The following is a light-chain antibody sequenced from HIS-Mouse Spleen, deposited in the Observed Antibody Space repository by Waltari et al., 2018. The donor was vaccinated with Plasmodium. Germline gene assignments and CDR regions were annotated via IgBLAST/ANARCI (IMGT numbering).Light chain of an antibody. J-gene: IGKJ2*01. V-gene: IGKV1-6*01. Sequence: AIQMTQSPSSLSASVGDRVTITCRASQGIRNDLGWYQQKPGKAPKLLISAASSLQSGVASRFSGSGSGTDFTLTISSLQPEDFATYYCLQDYNYPYTFGQGTKLEIK. CDR2: AAS. CDR1: QGIRND. CDR3: LQDYNYPYT.